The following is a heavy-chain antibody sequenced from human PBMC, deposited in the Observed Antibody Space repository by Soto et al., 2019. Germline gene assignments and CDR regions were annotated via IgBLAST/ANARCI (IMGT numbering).Heavy chain of an antibody. J-gene: IGHJ3*02. CDR2: INPNSGGT. CDR1: GYTFTGYY. V-gene: IGHV1-2*04. CDR3: ASVIGGSGSYYKGDAFDI. D-gene: IGHD3-10*01. Sequence: ASVKVSCKASGYTFTGYYMHWVRQAPGQGLEWMGWINPNSGGTNYAQKFQGWVTMTRDTSISTAYMELSRLRSDDTAVYYCASVIGGSGSYYKGDAFDIWGQGTMVTVSS.